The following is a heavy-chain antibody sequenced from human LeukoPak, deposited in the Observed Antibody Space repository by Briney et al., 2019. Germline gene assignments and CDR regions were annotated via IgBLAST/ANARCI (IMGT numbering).Heavy chain of an antibody. CDR2: IYHSGNT. Sequence: SETLSLTCTVSAYSISSGYYWGWIRQAPGKGLEWIGSIYHSGNTYYNPSLKSRVTISVDTSKNQFSLKLSSVTAADTAVYYCARADYYDSSGYYFDYWGQGTLVPSPQ. D-gene: IGHD3-22*01. J-gene: IGHJ4*02. CDR1: AYSISSGYY. V-gene: IGHV4-38-2*02. CDR3: ARADYYDSSGYYFDY.